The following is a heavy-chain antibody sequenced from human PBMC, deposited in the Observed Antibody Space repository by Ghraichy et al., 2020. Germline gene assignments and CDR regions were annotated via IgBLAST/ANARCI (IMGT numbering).Heavy chain of an antibody. J-gene: IGHJ4*02. Sequence: GESLNISCAASGFTFSSHWMSWVRQAPGKGLEWVASIKPDDSDIFYVDSVKGRFTISRDNAKNSVSLEMNSLRVEDTAVYYCARDPYGDYKYGGTDYWGQGPLVSVAS. V-gene: IGHV3-7*01. CDR3: ARDPYGDYKYGGTDY. CDR1: GFTFSSHW. D-gene: IGHD4-17*01. CDR2: IKPDDSDI.